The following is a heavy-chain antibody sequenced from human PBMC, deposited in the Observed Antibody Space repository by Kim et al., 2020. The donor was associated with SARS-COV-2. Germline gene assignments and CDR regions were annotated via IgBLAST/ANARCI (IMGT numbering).Heavy chain of an antibody. J-gene: IGHJ6*02. CDR2: ISYDGSNK. CDR3: AKEITMVRGVIGGAYYYYGMDV. V-gene: IGHV3-30*18. Sequence: GGSLRLSCAASGFTFSSYGMHWVRQAPGKGLEWVAVISYDGSNKYYADSVKGRFTISRDNSKNTLYLQMNSLRAEDTAVYYCAKEITMVRGVIGGAYYYYGMDVWGQGTTVTVSS. CDR1: GFTFSSYG. D-gene: IGHD3-10*01.